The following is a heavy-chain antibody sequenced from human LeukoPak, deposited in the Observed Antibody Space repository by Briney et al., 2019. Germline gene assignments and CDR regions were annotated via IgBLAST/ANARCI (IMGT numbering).Heavy chain of an antibody. Sequence: GRSLRLSCAASGFTFSSYSMNWVRQAPGKGLEWVSFMSSSSNFIYYADSVKGRFTISRDNAKNSLYLQMNSLRAEDTAVYYCAREFYGLGSFVDYWGQGTLVTVSS. CDR1: GFTFSSYS. CDR3: AREFYGLGSFVDY. D-gene: IGHD3-10*01. J-gene: IGHJ4*02. V-gene: IGHV3-21*01. CDR2: MSSSSNFI.